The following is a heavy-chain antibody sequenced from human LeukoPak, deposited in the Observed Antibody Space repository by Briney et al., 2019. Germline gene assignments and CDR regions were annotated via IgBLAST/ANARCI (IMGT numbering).Heavy chain of an antibody. CDR2: ISSSSSYI. CDR3: ARVKDYYDTSNWFDP. V-gene: IGHV3-21*01. Sequence: PGGSLRLYCAASGFTFSSYSMNWVRQAPGKGLEWVSSISSSSSYIYYSDSVKGRFTISRDSAKNSLYLQMNSLRAEDTAVYYCARVKDYYDTSNWFDPWGQGTLVTVSS. D-gene: IGHD3-22*01. CDR1: GFTFSSYS. J-gene: IGHJ5*02.